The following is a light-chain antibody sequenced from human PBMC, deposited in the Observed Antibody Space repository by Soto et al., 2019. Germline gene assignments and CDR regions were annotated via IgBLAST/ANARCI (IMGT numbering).Light chain of an antibody. V-gene: IGKV3-11*01. J-gene: IGKJ5*01. CDR3: QQRSNWPPT. CDR1: QSVGNS. Sequence: EIVLTQSPATLSLSPGERAALSCRASQSVGNSLAWYRQKPGQAPRLLIYDASHRVAGVPARFSGSGSGTDFTLTISSLEPEDFAVYFCQQRSNWPPTFGQGTRLDI. CDR2: DAS.